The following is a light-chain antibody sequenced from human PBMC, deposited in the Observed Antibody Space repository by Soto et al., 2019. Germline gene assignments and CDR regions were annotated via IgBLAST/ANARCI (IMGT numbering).Light chain of an antibody. V-gene: IGLV2-23*01. CDR3: CSYAGSSTYA. CDR2: EGS. Sequence: QSALTQPASVSGSPGQSITISCTGTSSDVGSYNLVSWYQQHPGKAPKLMIYEGSKRPSGVSNRFSGSKSGNTASLTISGLRAEDEADYYCCSYAGSSTYAFGTGTKLTVL. J-gene: IGLJ1*01. CDR1: SSDVGSYNL.